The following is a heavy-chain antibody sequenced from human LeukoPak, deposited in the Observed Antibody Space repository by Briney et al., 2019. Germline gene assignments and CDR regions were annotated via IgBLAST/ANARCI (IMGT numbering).Heavy chain of an antibody. CDR3: ARGCGDIVVVPAAPYYMDV. D-gene: IGHD2-2*01. CDR2: INHSGST. Sequence: GSLRLSCAASGFTFSSYSMNWIRQPPGKGLEWIGEINHSGSTNYNPSLKSRVTISVDTSKNQFSLKLSSVTAADTAVYYCARGCGDIVVVPAAPYYMDVWGKGTTVTVSS. V-gene: IGHV4-34*01. CDR1: GFTFSSYS. J-gene: IGHJ6*03.